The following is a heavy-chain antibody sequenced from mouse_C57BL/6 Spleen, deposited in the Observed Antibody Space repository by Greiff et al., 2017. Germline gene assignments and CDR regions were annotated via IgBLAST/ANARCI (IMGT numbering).Heavy chain of an antibody. CDR3: TTTDFDY. CDR1: GYTFTDYE. V-gene: IGHV1-15*01. D-gene: IGHD1-1*01. J-gene: IGHJ2*01. Sequence: VKLQESGAELVRPGASVTLSCKASGYTFTDYEMHWVKQTPVHGLEWIGAIDPETGGTAYNQKFKGKAILTADKSSSTAYMELRSLTSEDSAVYYCTTTDFDYWGQGTTLTVSS. CDR2: IDPETGGT.